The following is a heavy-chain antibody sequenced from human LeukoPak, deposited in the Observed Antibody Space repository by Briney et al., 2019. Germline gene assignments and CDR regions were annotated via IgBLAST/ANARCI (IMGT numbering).Heavy chain of an antibody. Sequence: PGGSLRLSCAASGFIFSSYGMHWVRQAPGKGLEWGAIISYDGSNKYYADSVKGRFTISRDNSKNTLYLKMSSLRAEDTAVYYCARVGYGDYAMSYFDCWGQGTLVTVFS. J-gene: IGHJ4*02. CDR3: ARVGYGDYAMSYFDC. CDR1: GFIFSSYG. CDR2: ISYDGSNK. V-gene: IGHV3-30*03. D-gene: IGHD4-17*01.